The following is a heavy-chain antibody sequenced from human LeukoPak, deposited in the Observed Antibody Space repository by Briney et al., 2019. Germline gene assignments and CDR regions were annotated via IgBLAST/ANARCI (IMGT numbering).Heavy chain of an antibody. CDR2: ISAYNGNT. V-gene: IGHV1-18*01. D-gene: IGHD4-17*01. CDR1: GYTFTSYG. J-gene: IGHJ5*02. Sequence: ASVKVSCKASGYTFTSYGVSWVRQAPGQGLEWMGWISAYNGNTNYAQKLQGRVTMTTDTSTSTAYMELRSLRSDDTAVYYCAREGYGDNVGNWIDPWGQGTLVTVSS. CDR3: AREGYGDNVGNWIDP.